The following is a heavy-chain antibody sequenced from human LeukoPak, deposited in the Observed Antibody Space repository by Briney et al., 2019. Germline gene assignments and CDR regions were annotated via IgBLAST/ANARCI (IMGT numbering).Heavy chain of an antibody. Sequence: SETLSLTCTVSGYSISSGYYWGWIRQPPGKGLEWIGSIYHSGSTYYNPSLKSRVTISVDTSKNQFSLKLSSVTAADTAVYYCARVPLKTTVTTWEDYYYYYMDVWGKGTTVTVSS. V-gene: IGHV4-38-2*02. D-gene: IGHD4-17*01. CDR3: ARVPLKTTVTTWEDYYYYYMDV. CDR2: IYHSGST. CDR1: GYSISSGYY. J-gene: IGHJ6*03.